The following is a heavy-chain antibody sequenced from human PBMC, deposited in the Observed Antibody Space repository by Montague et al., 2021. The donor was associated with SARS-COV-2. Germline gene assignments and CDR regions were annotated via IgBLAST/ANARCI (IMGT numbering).Heavy chain of an antibody. CDR1: GDSISSYY. Sequence: SETLSLTCEVSGDSISSYYWSWIRQSPGKGLEWFGYVHYTGSTKYTPSLKTRVTLSLDTPKNHFSLKLRSVTAADTAIYYCARAQNTCFIANCVNYFEVWGLGALVTVSS. J-gene: IGHJ4*02. V-gene: IGHV4-59*01. D-gene: IGHD1-1*01. CDR3: ARAQNTCFIANCVNYFEV. CDR2: VHYTGST.